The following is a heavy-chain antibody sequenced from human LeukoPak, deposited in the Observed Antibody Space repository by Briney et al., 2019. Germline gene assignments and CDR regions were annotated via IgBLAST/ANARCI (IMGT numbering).Heavy chain of an antibody. J-gene: IGHJ6*03. CDR2: IRFDGSDK. Sequence: PGGSLRLSCAASGFTFSTYGMHWVRQAPGKGLEWVTFIRFDGSDKYYADSVKGRFTISRDNSKNTLYLQMNSLKTEDTAVYYCTSHCSSTSCYLHRGYYYMDVWGKGTTVTVSS. CDR3: TSHCSSTSCYLHRGYYYMDV. V-gene: IGHV3-30*02. D-gene: IGHD2-2*01. CDR1: GFTFSTYG.